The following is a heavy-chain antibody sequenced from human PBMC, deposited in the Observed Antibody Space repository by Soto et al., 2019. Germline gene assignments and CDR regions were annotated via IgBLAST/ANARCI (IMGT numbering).Heavy chain of an antibody. J-gene: IGHJ5*01. D-gene: IGHD3-22*01. CDR1: VDSVSTNTAT. Sequence: PSQTLSLTCDISVDSVSTNTATWDWIRQSPSRGLEWLGRTYYRSRWYFDYAVSVKSRITISPDISNNQVSLQLTSVTPDDTAIYYCVRLIGNSWLDSWGQGTLV. V-gene: IGHV6-1*01. CDR2: TYYRSRWYF. CDR3: VRLIGNSWLDS.